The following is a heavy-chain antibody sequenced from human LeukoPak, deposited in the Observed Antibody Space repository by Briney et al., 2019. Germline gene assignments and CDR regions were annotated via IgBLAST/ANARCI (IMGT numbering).Heavy chain of an antibody. J-gene: IGHJ6*03. CDR3: ARRGYYYYYMDV. CDR2: IYYSGGT. Sequence: SETLSLTCTVSGGSINSRSYYWGWIRQPPGTGVGWIGSIYYSGGTYYNPSLKSRVTISVDTSKKQFSLKLSSVTAADTAVYYCARRGYYYYYMDVWGKGTTVTVSS. CDR1: GGSINSRSYY. V-gene: IGHV4-39*01.